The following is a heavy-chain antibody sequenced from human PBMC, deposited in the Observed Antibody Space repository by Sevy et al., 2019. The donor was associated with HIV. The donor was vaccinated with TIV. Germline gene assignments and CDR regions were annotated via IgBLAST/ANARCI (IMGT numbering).Heavy chain of an antibody. CDR3: AKGDRTFYGMDV. J-gene: IGHJ6*02. Sequence: GESLKISCAASGFTFSTYAMIWVRQAPGKGLEWVSAISGSGGSTYYADSLEGRFTISRDNSKNTLYLQMNSLRAEDTAVYYCAKGDRTFYGMDVWGQGTTVTVSS. CDR2: ISGSGGST. CDR1: GFTFSTYA. D-gene: IGHD2-15*01. V-gene: IGHV3-23*01.